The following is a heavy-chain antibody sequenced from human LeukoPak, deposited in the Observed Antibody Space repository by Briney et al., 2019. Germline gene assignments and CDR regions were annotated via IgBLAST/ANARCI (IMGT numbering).Heavy chain of an antibody. CDR3: ARDRGIWFGELFH. CDR2: VYYSGST. CDR1: GGSISTYY. Sequence: SETLSLTCTVSGGSISTYYWGWIRQPPGKGLQWIGSVYYSGSTYYNPSLQSRVTISVDTSKNHFSLKLSSVTAADTAVYYCARDRGIWFGELFHWGQGTLVTVSS. D-gene: IGHD3-10*01. V-gene: IGHV4-39*07. J-gene: IGHJ4*02.